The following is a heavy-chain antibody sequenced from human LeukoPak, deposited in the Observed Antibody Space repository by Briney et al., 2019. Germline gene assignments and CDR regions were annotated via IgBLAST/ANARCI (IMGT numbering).Heavy chain of an antibody. J-gene: IGHJ4*02. CDR1: GFTVSSNY. V-gene: IGHV3-53*01. CDR2: IYSGGST. Sequence: GGSLRLSCAASGFTVSSNYMSWVRQAPGKGLEWVSVIYSGGSTYYADSVKGRFTISRDNAKNSLYLQMNSLRAEDTAVYYCARGLHDYPDYWGQGTLVTVSS. CDR3: ARGLHDYPDY.